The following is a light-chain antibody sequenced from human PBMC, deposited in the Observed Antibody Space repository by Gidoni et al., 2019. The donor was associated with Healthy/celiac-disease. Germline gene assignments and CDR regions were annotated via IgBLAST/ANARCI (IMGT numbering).Light chain of an antibody. Sequence: QSALTQPAAVSRSPDQSITIPCTGTSSDVGGYHYVSWYHQHPGKAPKLMIYEVSNRPSGVSNRFSGSKSGNTASLTSSGLQAEDEADYYCSSYTSSSTLGVFGTGTKVTVL. J-gene: IGLJ1*01. CDR2: EVS. CDR3: SSYTSSSTLGV. CDR1: SSDVGGYHY. V-gene: IGLV2-14*01.